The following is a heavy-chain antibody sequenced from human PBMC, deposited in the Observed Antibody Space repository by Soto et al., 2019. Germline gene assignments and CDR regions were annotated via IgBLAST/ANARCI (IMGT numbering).Heavy chain of an antibody. J-gene: IGHJ4*02. D-gene: IGHD6-6*01. CDR1: GGSISSGGYY. V-gene: IGHV4-31*03. CDR3: ARLYSSSFRGDY. Sequence: QVQLQESGPGLVKPSQTLSLTCTVSGGSISSGGYYWSWIRQHPGKGLEWIGYIYYSGSTYYNPSLKSRVTTSVVTSKIQFTLKLSSVTAADTAVYYCARLYSSSFRGDYWGQGTLVTVSS. CDR2: IYYSGST.